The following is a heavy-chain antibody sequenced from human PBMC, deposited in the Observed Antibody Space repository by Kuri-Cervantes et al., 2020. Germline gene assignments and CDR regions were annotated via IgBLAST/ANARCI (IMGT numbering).Heavy chain of an antibody. D-gene: IGHD6-19*01. Sequence: ASVKVSCKASGYTFTSYDINWVRQATGQGLEWMGWINTNTGNPTYAQGFTGRFVFSLDTSVSTAYLQISSLKAEDTAVYYCAREGAVAGTVKGFDFDYWGQGTLVTVSS. CDR1: GYTFTSYD. CDR2: INTNTGNP. V-gene: IGHV7-4-1*02. CDR3: AREGAVAGTVKGFDFDY. J-gene: IGHJ4*02.